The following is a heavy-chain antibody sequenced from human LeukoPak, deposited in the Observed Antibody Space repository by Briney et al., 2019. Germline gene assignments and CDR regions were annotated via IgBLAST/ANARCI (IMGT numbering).Heavy chain of an antibody. Sequence: GGSLRLSCAASGFTFSSYSMNWVRQAPGKGLEWVSYISSSSTIYYADSVKGRFTISRDNAKNSLYLQMNSLRAEDTAVYYCARDYSSPGNFDYWGQGTLVTVSS. V-gene: IGHV3-48*04. D-gene: IGHD6-13*01. CDR2: ISSSSTI. CDR1: GFTFSSYS. CDR3: ARDYSSPGNFDY. J-gene: IGHJ4*02.